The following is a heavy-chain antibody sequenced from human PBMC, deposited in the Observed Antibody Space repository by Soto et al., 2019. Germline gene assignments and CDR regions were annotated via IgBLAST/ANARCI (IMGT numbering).Heavy chain of an antibody. CDR3: GSDSEQVRPVALLGASFDI. CDR1: GFSFDHYA. J-gene: IGHJ3*02. D-gene: IGHD2-2*01. CDR2: ITWNSGTK. V-gene: IGHV3-9*01. Sequence: GQLVESGGGLVQPGRSLRLSCVASGFSFDHYAMHWVRQAPGKGLEWVAGITWNSGTKDYGNSVKGRFSISRDNAENSLHLQMNSMGPEDTALDYWGSDSEQVRPVALLGASFDIWGQGTLVTVSS.